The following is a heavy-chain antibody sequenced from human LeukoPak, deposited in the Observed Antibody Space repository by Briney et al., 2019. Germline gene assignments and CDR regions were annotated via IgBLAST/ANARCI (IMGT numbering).Heavy chain of an antibody. CDR1: GGSISSSSYY. J-gene: IGHJ3*02. Sequence: SETLSLTRTVSGGSISSSSYYWGWIRQPPGKGLERIGSIYYSGSTYYNPALKSRATISVDTSKNQFSLQRSSVTAADTAVYYCARHPRNPYDSSGYRYGGGAFDIWGQGTMVTVSS. V-gene: IGHV4-39*01. CDR3: ARHPRNPYDSSGYRYGGGAFDI. CDR2: IYYSGST. D-gene: IGHD3-22*01.